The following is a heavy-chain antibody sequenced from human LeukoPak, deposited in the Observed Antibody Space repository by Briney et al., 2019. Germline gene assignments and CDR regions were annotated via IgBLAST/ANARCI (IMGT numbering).Heavy chain of an antibody. CDR1: GFTFSSYS. J-gene: IGHJ4*02. CDR2: ISSSSSYI. D-gene: IGHD4-17*01. Sequence: GGSLRLSCAASGFTFSSYSMNWVRHAPGKGLERVSSISSSSSYIYYADSVKGRFTISRDNAKNSLYLQMNSLRAEDTAVYYCARGVTTVTLYYFDYWGQGTLVTVSS. CDR3: ARGVTTVTLYYFDY. V-gene: IGHV3-21*01.